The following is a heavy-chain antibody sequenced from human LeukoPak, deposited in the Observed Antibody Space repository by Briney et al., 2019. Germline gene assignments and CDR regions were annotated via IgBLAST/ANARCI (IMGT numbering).Heavy chain of an antibody. CDR1: GFTFSTYW. V-gene: IGHV3-7*01. CDR3: ARIPPTSYYYDSGFLYYFDD. J-gene: IGHJ4*02. Sequence: PGGSLRLSCAASGFTFSTYWMHWVRQAPGKGLEWVAHIKQDGSEKYYVDSVKGRFTISRDNAKNSLYLQMNSLRVEDTAVYYCARIPPTSYYYDSGFLYYFDDWGQGTLVTVSS. D-gene: IGHD3-10*01. CDR2: IKQDGSEK.